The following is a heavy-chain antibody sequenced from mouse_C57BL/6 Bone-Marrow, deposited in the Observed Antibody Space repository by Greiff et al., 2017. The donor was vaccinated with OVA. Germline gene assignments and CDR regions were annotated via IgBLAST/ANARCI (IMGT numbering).Heavy chain of an antibody. V-gene: IGHV3-6*01. Sequence: EVKLQESGPGLVKPSQSLSLTCSVTGYSITSGYYWNWIRQFPGNKLEWMGYISYDGSNNYNPSLKNRISITRDTSKNQFFLKLNSVTTEDTATYYCAREDYYYGSSYEDYWGQGTSVTVSS. CDR3: AREDYYYGSSYEDY. J-gene: IGHJ4*01. D-gene: IGHD1-1*01. CDR2: ISYDGSN. CDR1: GYSITSGYY.